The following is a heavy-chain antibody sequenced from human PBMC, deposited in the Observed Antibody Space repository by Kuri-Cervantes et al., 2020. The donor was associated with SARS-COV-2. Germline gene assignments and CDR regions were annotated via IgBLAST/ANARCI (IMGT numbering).Heavy chain of an antibody. D-gene: IGHD3-16*01. CDR1: GGSISSSSYY. Sequence: ESLKISCTVSGGSISSSSYYWGWIRQPPGKGLEWIGSIYYSGSTYYNPSLKSRATISVDTSKNQFSLKLSSVTAADTAVYYCAGFLKGIVGGKKYYFDYWGQGTLVTVSS. CDR2: IYYSGST. CDR3: AGFLKGIVGGKKYYFDY. J-gene: IGHJ4*02. V-gene: IGHV4-39*01.